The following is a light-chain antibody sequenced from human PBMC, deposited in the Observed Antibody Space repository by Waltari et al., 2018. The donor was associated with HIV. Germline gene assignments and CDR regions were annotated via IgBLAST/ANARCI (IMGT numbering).Light chain of an antibody. CDR2: WSS. CDR3: QKYYNNPWT. CDR1: LSFLHISNNQNY. J-gene: IGKJ1*01. V-gene: IGKV4-1*01. Sequence: VVTQSTDSLALSLGERASFNCSTGLSFLHISNNQNYLAWYQKRPGQPPPLLIYWSSIRDYGVPDLFGGSGSGTDYSLTIRSLQAEDVAVYDCQKYYNNPWTFGQGTKV.